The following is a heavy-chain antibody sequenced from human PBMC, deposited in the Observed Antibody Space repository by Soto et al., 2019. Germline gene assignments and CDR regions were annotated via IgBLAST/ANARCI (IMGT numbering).Heavy chain of an antibody. CDR3: ARDRSLITMVRELHYYYYGMDV. D-gene: IGHD3-10*01. CDR2: IWYDGSNK. Sequence: ESGGGVVQPGRSLRLSCAASGFTFSSYGMHWVRQAPGKGLEWVAVIWYDGSNKYYADSVKGRFTISRDNSKNTLYLQMNSLRAEDTAVYYCARDRSLITMVRELHYYYYGMDVWGQGTTVTVSS. CDR1: GFTFSSYG. J-gene: IGHJ6*02. V-gene: IGHV3-33*01.